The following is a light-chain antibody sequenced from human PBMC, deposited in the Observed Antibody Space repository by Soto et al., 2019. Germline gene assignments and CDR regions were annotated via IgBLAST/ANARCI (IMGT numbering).Light chain of an antibody. CDR2: DVT. Sequence: QSALTQPASVSGSPGQSSTISCTGTNSDVGGYNYVSWYQQHPGKAPKLLIYDVTNRPSGVSNRFSGSKSGNTASLTISRLQAEDEADYYCTSYTSSSTLVFGGGTKVTVL. CDR1: NSDVGGYNY. J-gene: IGLJ2*01. CDR3: TSYTSSSTLV. V-gene: IGLV2-14*01.